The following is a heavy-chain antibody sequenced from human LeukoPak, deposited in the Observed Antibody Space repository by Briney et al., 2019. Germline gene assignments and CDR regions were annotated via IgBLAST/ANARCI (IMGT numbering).Heavy chain of an antibody. V-gene: IGHV3-7*01. CDR2: TKQDGSEK. CDR3: ARHRYGDYVGY. J-gene: IGHJ4*02. Sequence: PEGSLRLSCAASGFTFSSYWMSWVRQAPGKGLEWVANTKQDGSEKYYVDSVKGRFTISRDNAKNSLYLQMNGLRAEDTAVYYCARHRYGDYVGYWGQGTMVTVSS. D-gene: IGHD4-17*01. CDR1: GFTFSSYW.